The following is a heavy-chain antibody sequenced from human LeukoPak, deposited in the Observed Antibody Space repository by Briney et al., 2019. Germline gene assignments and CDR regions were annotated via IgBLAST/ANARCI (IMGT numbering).Heavy chain of an antibody. CDR3: ARRRTQTLWFGYY. Sequence: SETLSLTCTVSGGSISSSSYYWGWIRRPPGKGLEWIGSIYYSGSTYYNPSLKSRVTISVDTSKNQFSLKLSSVTAADTAVYYCARRRTQTLWFGYYWGQGTLVTVSS. J-gene: IGHJ4*02. V-gene: IGHV4-39*01. CDR1: GGSISSSSYY. D-gene: IGHD3-10*01. CDR2: IYYSGST.